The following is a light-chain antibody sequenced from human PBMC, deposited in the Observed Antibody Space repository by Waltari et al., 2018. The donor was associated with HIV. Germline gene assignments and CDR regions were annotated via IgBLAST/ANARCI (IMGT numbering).Light chain of an antibody. CDR2: DAS. J-gene: IGKJ2*01. CDR1: QSISSY. Sequence: EIVLTQSPATLSLSPGERATLSCRASQSISSYLAWYQQKPGQAPRLLIYDASNRATGIPARFSGSGSATDFTLTISSLEPEDFAVYYCQHRSSWPRGTFGQGTKLEIE. CDR3: QHRSSWPRGT. V-gene: IGKV3-11*01.